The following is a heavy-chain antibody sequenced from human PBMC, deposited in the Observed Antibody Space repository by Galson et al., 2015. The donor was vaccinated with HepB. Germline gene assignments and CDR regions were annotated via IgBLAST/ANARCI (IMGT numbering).Heavy chain of an antibody. CDR1: GFTFSSYA. CDR3: AKAPNPTDYYYYGMDV. CDR2: ISGSGGST. J-gene: IGHJ6*02. Sequence: SLRLSCAASGFTFSSYAMSWVRQAPGKGLEWVSAISGSGGSTFYADSVKGRFTISRDNSKNTLYLQMNSLRAEDTAVYYCAKAPNPTDYYYYGMDVWGQGTTVTVSS. V-gene: IGHV3-23*01.